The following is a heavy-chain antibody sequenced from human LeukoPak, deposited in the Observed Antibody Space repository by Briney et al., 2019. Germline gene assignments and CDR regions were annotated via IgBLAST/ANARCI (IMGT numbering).Heavy chain of an antibody. D-gene: IGHD2-2*01. V-gene: IGHV4-31*03. Sequence: SQTLSLTCTVSGGSISSGGYYWSWIRQHPGKGLERIGYIYYSGSTYYNPSLKSRVTISVDTSKNQFSLKLSSVTAADTAVYYCARVAGEVIVVVPAAYCFDYWGQGTLVTVSS. CDR2: IYYSGST. CDR3: ARVAGEVIVVVPAAYCFDY. J-gene: IGHJ4*02. CDR1: GGSISSGGYY.